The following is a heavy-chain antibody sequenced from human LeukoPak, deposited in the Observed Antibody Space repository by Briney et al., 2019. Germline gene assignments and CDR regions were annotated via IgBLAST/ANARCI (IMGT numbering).Heavy chain of an antibody. CDR1: GFTFSSYA. CDR2: ISGSGGST. CDR3: AKDSVRQWLVTSYNWFDP. Sequence: GGSLRLSCAASGFTFSSYAMSWVRQAPGKGLEWVSAISGSGGSTYYADSVKGQFTISRDNSKNTLYLQMNSLRAEDTAVYYCAKDSVRQWLVTSYNWFDPWGQGTLVTVSS. V-gene: IGHV3-23*01. J-gene: IGHJ5*02. D-gene: IGHD6-19*01.